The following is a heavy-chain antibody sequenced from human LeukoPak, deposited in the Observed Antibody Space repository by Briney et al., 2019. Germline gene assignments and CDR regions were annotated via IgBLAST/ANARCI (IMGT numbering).Heavy chain of an antibody. CDR3: AKWAYSSGRYVHWFDP. D-gene: IGHD6-19*01. Sequence: GGSLRLSCAASGFTFSSYGMHWVRQAPGKGLEWVAFIRYDGSNKYYADSVKGRFTISRDNSKNTLYLQMNSLRAEDTAVYYCAKWAYSSGRYVHWFDPWGQGTLVTVSS. V-gene: IGHV3-30*02. J-gene: IGHJ5*02. CDR2: IRYDGSNK. CDR1: GFTFSSYG.